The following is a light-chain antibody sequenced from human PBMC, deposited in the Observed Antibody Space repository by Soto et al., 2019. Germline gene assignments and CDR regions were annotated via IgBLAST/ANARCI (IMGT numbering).Light chain of an antibody. J-gene: IGKJ1*01. CDR1: HSVSSS. Sequence: EIVVTQSPATLSVSPGERVTLSCRASHSVSSSLAWYQKRPGQAPRLLIYDTSTRAAGIAARFSGRGSRTEFKLAIRRLQSEDCAVYYYQQYVHWQPGALGLGNTVEMK. CDR2: DTS. CDR3: QQYVHWQPGA. V-gene: IGKV3-15*01.